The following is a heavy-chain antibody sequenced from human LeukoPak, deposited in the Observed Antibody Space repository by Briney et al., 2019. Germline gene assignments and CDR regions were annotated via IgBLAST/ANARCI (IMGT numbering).Heavy chain of an antibody. CDR1: GFTVSSNS. Sequence: PGGSLRLPCAASGFTVSSNSMSWVRQAPGKGLEWVSLIYSGGSTYYADSVKGRFTISRDKSKNTLYLQMDSLRAEDTAVYYCARIYKGGAPLWGQGTLVTVSS. CDR3: ARIYKGGAPL. J-gene: IGHJ4*02. V-gene: IGHV3-53*01. CDR2: IYSGGST. D-gene: IGHD1-26*01.